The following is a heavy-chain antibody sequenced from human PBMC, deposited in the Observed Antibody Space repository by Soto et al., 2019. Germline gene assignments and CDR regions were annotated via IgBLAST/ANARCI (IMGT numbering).Heavy chain of an antibody. CDR2: IYFSGST. Sequence: QVQLQESGPGLVKPSQTLSLTCTVSGGSISSGSAYWSWIRQHPGKGLEWIGYIYFSGSTYYNPSRKGRVKISVDTSKNPFYLRLTSVTAADTAVYYCARDGTQSAWSFQDYWGQGTLVTVSS. CDR3: ARDGTQSAWSFQDY. D-gene: IGHD6-19*01. J-gene: IGHJ4*02. CDR1: GGSISSGSAY. V-gene: IGHV4-31*03.